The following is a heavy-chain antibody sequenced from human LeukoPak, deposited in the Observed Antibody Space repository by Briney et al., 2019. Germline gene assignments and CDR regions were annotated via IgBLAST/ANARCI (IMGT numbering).Heavy chain of an antibody. Sequence: GESLKISCKGSGYSFTSYWIGWVRQMPGKGLEWMGIIYPGDSDTRYSPSFQGQVTISADKSISTAYLQWSSLKASDTAMYYCARRVEMATITGYYYYMDVWGKGTTVTASS. CDR3: ARRVEMATITGYYYYMDV. J-gene: IGHJ6*03. D-gene: IGHD5-24*01. CDR2: IYPGDSDT. V-gene: IGHV5-51*01. CDR1: GYSFTSYW.